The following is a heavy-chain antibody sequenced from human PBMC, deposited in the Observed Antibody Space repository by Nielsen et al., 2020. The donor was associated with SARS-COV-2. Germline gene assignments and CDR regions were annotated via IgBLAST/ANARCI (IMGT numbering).Heavy chain of an antibody. Sequence: GGSLRLSCAASGFTFNSYVMHWVRPAPGKGLEWVAVMSYVGTIESYAESVKGRFTISRDTSQKTLYLQLNSLKTEDTALYYCAREGRTKFFDSASYYFGVDVWGQGTTVNVSS. CDR2: MSYVGTIE. CDR1: GFTFNSYV. D-gene: IGHD3-9*01. V-gene: IGHV3-30*03. J-gene: IGHJ6*02. CDR3: AREGRTKFFDSASYYFGVDV.